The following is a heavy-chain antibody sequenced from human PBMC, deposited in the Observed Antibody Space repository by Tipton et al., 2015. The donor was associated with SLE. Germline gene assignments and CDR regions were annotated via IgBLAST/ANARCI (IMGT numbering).Heavy chain of an antibody. J-gene: IGHJ2*01. Sequence: TLSLTCAVYGGSFSGYYWSWIRQPPGKGLEWIGEINHSGSTNYNPSLKSRVTISVDTSRNQFSLKLSSVTAADTAVYYCASGGVLGYCSGGSCYHPWYFDLWGRGTLVTVSS. CDR1: GGSFSGYY. V-gene: IGHV4-34*01. D-gene: IGHD2-15*01. CDR3: ASGGVLGYCSGGSCYHPWYFDL. CDR2: INHSGST.